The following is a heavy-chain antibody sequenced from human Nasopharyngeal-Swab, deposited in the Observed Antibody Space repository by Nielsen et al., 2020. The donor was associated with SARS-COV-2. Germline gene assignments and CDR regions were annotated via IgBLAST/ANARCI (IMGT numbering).Heavy chain of an antibody. D-gene: IGHD5-12*01. CDR3: ARDPRYGGYLYYYYGMDV. J-gene: IGHJ6*02. CDR1: GFTFSSYS. V-gene: IGHV3-21*01. Sequence: GESLKISCAASGFTFSSYSMNWVRQALGKGLEWVSSISSSSSYIYYADSVKGRFTISRDNAKNSLYLQMNSLRAEDTAVYYCARDPRYGGYLYYYYGMDVWGQGTTVTVSS. CDR2: ISSSSSYI.